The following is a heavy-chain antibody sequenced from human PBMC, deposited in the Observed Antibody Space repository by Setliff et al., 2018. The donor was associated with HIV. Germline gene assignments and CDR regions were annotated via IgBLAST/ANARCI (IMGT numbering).Heavy chain of an antibody. CDR2: INHSGGT. J-gene: IGHJ1*01. CDR1: GGSFSAYY. D-gene: IGHD5-18*01. Sequence: SETLSLTCAVYGGSFSAYYWSWIRQTPGKGLEWIGEINHSGGTNYNPSLKSRVTMSVDTSKNQFSLKVSSVTAADTAVFYCARCGYSYGFGRHRAYFQYWGQGTQVTVSS. V-gene: IGHV4-34*01. CDR3: ARCGYSYGFGRHRAYFQY.